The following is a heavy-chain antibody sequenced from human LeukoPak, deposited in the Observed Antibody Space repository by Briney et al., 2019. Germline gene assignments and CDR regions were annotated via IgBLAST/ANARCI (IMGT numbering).Heavy chain of an antibody. CDR3: ARDGGRATIVRGIIIMSVGDF. D-gene: IGHD3-10*01. CDR1: GFSFSNYG. V-gene: IGHV3-30*03. J-gene: IGHJ4*02. CDR2: ISFDGTNK. Sequence: GRSLRLSCAASGFSFSNYGMHWVRQAPGQGLEWVAVISFDGTNKYYAVSLKGRFTISRDNSKNKVYLQMNSLRPEHTAVYYCARDGGRATIVRGIIIMSVGDFWGQGALVTVST.